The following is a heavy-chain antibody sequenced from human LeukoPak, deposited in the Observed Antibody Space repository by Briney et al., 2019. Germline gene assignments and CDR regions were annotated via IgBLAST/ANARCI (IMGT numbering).Heavy chain of an antibody. CDR1: GFTFSSYW. D-gene: IGHD6-6*01. Sequence: GGSLRLSCAASGFTFSSYWMSWVRQAPGKGLEWVANIKQDGSEKYYVDSVKGRFTISRDNAKNTLYLQMNSLRAEDTAVYYCVREYSSSSGRAFDMWGQGTMVTVSP. J-gene: IGHJ3*02. CDR2: IKQDGSEK. V-gene: IGHV3-7*01. CDR3: VREYSSSSGRAFDM.